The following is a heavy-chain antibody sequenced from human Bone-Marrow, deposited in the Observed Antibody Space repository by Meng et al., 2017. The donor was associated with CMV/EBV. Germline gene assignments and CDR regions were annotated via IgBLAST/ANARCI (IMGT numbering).Heavy chain of an antibody. CDR3: ARVVVQLCDY. Sequence: GESLKISCAASGFTFSSYAMSWVRQAPGKGLEWVANIKQDGSEKYYVDSAKGRFTISRDNAKNSLYLQMNSLRAEDTAVYYCARVVVQLCDYWGQGTLVTVSS. D-gene: IGHD5-18*01. CDR2: IKQDGSEK. CDR1: GFTFSSYA. J-gene: IGHJ4*02. V-gene: IGHV3-7*01.